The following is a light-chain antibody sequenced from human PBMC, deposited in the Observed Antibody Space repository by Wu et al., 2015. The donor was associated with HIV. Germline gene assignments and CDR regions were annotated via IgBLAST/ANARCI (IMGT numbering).Light chain of an antibody. CDR2: GAS. CDR1: QSVSSSY. Sequence: EIVMTQSPATLSVPPGERATLSCRASQSVSSSYLAWYQQKPGQAPRLLIYGASSRPAGIPDRFSGCGSGTDFTLTISRLEPEDFAVYYCQQYGSSPQYSFGQGTKLEIK. CDR3: QQYGSSPQYS. V-gene: IGKV3-20*01. J-gene: IGKJ2*03.